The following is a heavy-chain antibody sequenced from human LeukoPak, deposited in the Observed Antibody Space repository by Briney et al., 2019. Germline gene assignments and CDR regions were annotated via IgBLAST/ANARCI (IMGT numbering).Heavy chain of an antibody. Sequence: GGSLRLSCAASGFIVSNNYMNWVRQAPGKGLEWVSVIYSGGSTYYADSVKGRFTISRDISKNTLYLQMNSLRVEDTAVYYCARNLGTLATGGVALDIWGQGTMVTVSS. V-gene: IGHV3-66*01. CDR1: GFIVSNNY. CDR2: IYSGGST. CDR3: ARNLGTLATGGVALDI. D-gene: IGHD1-14*01. J-gene: IGHJ3*02.